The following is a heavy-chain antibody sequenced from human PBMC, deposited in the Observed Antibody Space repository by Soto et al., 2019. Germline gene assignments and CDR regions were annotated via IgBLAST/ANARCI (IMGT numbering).Heavy chain of an antibody. D-gene: IGHD3-9*01. CDR3: ARFNVLRYFDWLLHPPPLRYYGMDV. J-gene: IGHJ6*02. V-gene: IGHV4-34*01. CDR2: INHSGST. CDR1: GGSFSGYY. Sequence: SETLSLTCAVYGGSFSGYYWSWIRQPPGKGLEWIGEINHSGSTNYNPSLKSRVTISVDTSKNQFSLKLSSVTAADTAVYYCARFNVLRYFDWLLHPPPLRYYGMDVWGQGTTVTVSS.